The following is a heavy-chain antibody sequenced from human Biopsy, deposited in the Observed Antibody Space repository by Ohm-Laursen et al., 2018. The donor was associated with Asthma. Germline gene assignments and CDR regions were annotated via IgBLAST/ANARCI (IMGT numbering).Heavy chain of an antibody. Sequence: SLRLSCTASGFMFRSFGMHWVRQAPGKGLEWVAVISYDGNHKFYEDSVKGRFTISRDNSKNTLYLQMNSLRTEDTAVYYCAKRRGYSGHGNDYWGRGTLVSVSS. D-gene: IGHD5-12*01. J-gene: IGHJ4*02. V-gene: IGHV3-30*18. CDR2: ISYDGNHK. CDR3: AKRRGYSGHGNDY. CDR1: GFMFRSFG.